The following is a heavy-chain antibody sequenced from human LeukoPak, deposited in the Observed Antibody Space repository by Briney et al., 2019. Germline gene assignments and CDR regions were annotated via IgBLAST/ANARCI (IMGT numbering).Heavy chain of an antibody. J-gene: IGHJ6*02. D-gene: IGHD2-15*01. CDR2: ISWNSGSI. V-gene: IGHV3-9*01. CDR1: GFTFDDYA. Sequence: GGSLRLSCAASGFTFDDYAMHWVRQAPGKGLEWVSGISWNSGSIGYADSVKGRFTISRDNAKNSLYLQMNSLRAEDTALYYCAKDSSGLNYYYYGMDVWGQGTTVTVSS. CDR3: AKDSSGLNYYYYGMDV.